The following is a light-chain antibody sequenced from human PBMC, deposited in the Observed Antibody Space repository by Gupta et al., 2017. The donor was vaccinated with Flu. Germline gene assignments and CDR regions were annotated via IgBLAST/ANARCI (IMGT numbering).Light chain of an antibody. CDR1: QDINNY. CDR2: DAS. V-gene: IGKV1-33*01. Sequence: EIQMTQSPSSLSASVGDRVTITCQASQDINNYLNWYQQKPGKAPRLLIYDASNLETGVPSRFSGSGSGTHFTFTISSRQPEDIATYYCQQYYNVPPITFGQGTRLDIK. CDR3: QQYYNVPPIT. J-gene: IGKJ5*01.